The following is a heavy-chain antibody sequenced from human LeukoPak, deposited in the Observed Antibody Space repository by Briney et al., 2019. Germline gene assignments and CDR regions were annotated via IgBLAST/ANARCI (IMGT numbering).Heavy chain of an antibody. J-gene: IGHJ4*02. CDR3: ARDLDTAMVMDAFDY. CDR1: GGTFSSYA. CDR2: IIPIFGTA. Sequence: ASVKVSCKASGGTFSSYAISWVRQAPGQGLEWMGGIIPIFGTANYAQKFQGRVTITADKSTSTAYMELSSLRSEDTAVYYCARDLDTAMVMDAFDYWGQGTLVTVSS. V-gene: IGHV1-69*06. D-gene: IGHD5-18*01.